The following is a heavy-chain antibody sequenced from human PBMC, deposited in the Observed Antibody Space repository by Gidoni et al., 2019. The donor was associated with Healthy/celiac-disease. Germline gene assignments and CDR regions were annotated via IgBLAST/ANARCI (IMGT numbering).Heavy chain of an antibody. V-gene: IGHV4-38-2*01. CDR1: GYSISSGYY. CDR3: PRGLTEGGPFDY. J-gene: IGHJ4*02. CDR2: SYHSGST. Sequence: QVQLQESGPGLVKPSETLSLTCAVSGYSISSGYYWGWIRQPPGKGLEWIGSSYHSGSTYYNPSLKSRVTISVDTSKNQFSLKMSSVTAADTAVYYCPRGLTEGGPFDYWGQGTLVTVSS.